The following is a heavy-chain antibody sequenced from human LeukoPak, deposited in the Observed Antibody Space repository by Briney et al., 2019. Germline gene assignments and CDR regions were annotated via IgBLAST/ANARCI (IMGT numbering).Heavy chain of an antibody. D-gene: IGHD6-19*01. CDR1: GYTFTSYY. V-gene: IGHV1-46*01. CDR2: INPSGGST. CDR3: ARDGKYSSGWITAFDI. Sequence: EASVKVSCKASGYTFTSYYMHWVRQAPGQELEWMGIINPSGGSTSYAQKFQGRVTMTRDTSTSTVYMELSSLRSEDTAVYYCARDGKYSSGWITAFDIWGQGTMVTVSS. J-gene: IGHJ3*02.